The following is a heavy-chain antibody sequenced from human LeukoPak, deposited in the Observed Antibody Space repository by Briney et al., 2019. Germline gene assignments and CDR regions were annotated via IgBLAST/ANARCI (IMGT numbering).Heavy chain of an antibody. CDR3: ARASGSGWLINYFDY. Sequence: ASVQVPCKASGYTFTSYGISWVGPAPGQGLEWRGWISAYNGNTNYAQKLQGRVTMTTDTSTSTAYMELRSLRSDDTAVYYCARASGSGWLINYFDYWGQGTLVTVSS. J-gene: IGHJ4*02. CDR2: ISAYNGNT. V-gene: IGHV1-18*01. D-gene: IGHD3-9*01. CDR1: GYTFTSYG.